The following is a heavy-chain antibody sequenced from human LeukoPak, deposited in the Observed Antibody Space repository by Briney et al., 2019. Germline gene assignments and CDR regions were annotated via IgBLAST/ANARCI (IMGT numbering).Heavy chain of an antibody. CDR3: AKDLGRYRNNFFDY. CDR1: GFTFSSIA. J-gene: IGHJ4*02. CDR2: ISGSGGGT. D-gene: IGHD1-26*01. Sequence: GGSLRLSCAASGFTFSSIAMSWVRQAPDKGLEWVSTISGSGGGTYYADSVKGLFTISRDDSKNTLYLQMNSLRADDTAVYYCAKDLGRYRNNFFDYWGQGNLVTVSS. V-gene: IGHV3-23*01.